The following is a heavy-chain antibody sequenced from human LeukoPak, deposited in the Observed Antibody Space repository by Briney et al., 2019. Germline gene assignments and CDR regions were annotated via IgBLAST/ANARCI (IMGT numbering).Heavy chain of an antibody. D-gene: IGHD2-8*02. CDR3: ARLLVNWFDP. V-gene: IGHV4-59*08. Sequence: PSGTLSLPSTVPGGSISSYSWSWIRQPPGKELEWIGYIYYSGSTNYNPSLKSRVTISVDTSKNQFSLKLSSVTAADTAVYYCARLLVNWFDPWGQGTLVTVSS. CDR1: GGSISSYS. J-gene: IGHJ5*02. CDR2: IYYSGST.